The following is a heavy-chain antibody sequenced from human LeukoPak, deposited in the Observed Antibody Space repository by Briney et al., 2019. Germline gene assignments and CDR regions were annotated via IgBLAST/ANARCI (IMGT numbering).Heavy chain of an antibody. CDR1: GGAISSYY. Sequence: SETLSLTCTVSGGAISSYYWSWIRQPPRKALEWIGYIYYSGSTNYNPSLKSRVTISVDTSKNQFSLKLSSVTAADTAVYYCARDRGLADAFDIWGQGTMVTVSS. V-gene: IGHV4-59*01. D-gene: IGHD3/OR15-3a*01. J-gene: IGHJ3*02. CDR2: IYYSGST. CDR3: ARDRGLADAFDI.